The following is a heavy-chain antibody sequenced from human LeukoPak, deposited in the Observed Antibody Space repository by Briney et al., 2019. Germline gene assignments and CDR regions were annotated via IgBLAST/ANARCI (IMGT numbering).Heavy chain of an antibody. D-gene: IGHD3-22*01. CDR2: IRQDGAEK. Sequence: GGSPRLSCAASGFTLSNHWMSWVRQAPGKGLEWVANIRQDGAEKYYVDSVKGRFTISRDNAKNSVYLEMNSLRVEDTAVYFCARAPYYESSGPLWGQGTLVTVPS. CDR3: ARAPYYESSGPL. V-gene: IGHV3-7*01. J-gene: IGHJ4*02. CDR1: GFTLSNHW.